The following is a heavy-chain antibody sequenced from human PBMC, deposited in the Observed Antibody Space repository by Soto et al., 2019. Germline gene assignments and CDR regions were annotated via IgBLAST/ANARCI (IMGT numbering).Heavy chain of an antibody. CDR2: ISGSGGST. CDR1: GFTFSSYA. J-gene: IGHJ4*02. Sequence: PGGSLRLSCAASGFTFSSYAMSWVRQAPGKGLEWVSAISGSGGSTYYADSVKGRFTISRDNSKNTLYLQMNSLRAEDTAVYYCAKKDDSSGYYYGGFGYWGQGTLVTVSS. D-gene: IGHD3-22*01. V-gene: IGHV3-23*01. CDR3: AKKDDSSGYYYGGFGY.